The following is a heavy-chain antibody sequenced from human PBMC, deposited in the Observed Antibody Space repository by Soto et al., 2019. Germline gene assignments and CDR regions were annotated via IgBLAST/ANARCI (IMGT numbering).Heavy chain of an antibody. CDR3: VNDLYGDYSFDY. Sequence: XXSLRLPYSASGFTFSSYAMHWVLQAPGKGLEYVSAISSNGGSTYYADSVKGRFTISRDNSKNTLYPQMSSMRAEDTAVYYCVNDLYGDYSFDYWGQGTLVTVSS. V-gene: IGHV3-64D*08. J-gene: IGHJ4*02. CDR2: ISSNGGST. CDR1: GFTFSSYA. D-gene: IGHD4-17*01.